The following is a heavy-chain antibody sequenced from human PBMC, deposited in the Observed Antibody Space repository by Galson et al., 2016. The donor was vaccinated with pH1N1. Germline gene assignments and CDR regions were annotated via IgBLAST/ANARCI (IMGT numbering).Heavy chain of an antibody. J-gene: IGHJ4*02. D-gene: IGHD3-22*01. CDR1: EYTFIGYY. Sequence: SVKVSCKASEYTFIGYYIHWMRQAPGHGLAWMGRINPNNGDTHYAQNFQGGVTMTRDTSISTAYMELKRLRSDDTAVYYCARVNTYDSSGYYPFDYWGQGTQVTVSS. CDR2: INPNNGDT. V-gene: IGHV1-2*06. CDR3: ARVNTYDSSGYYPFDY.